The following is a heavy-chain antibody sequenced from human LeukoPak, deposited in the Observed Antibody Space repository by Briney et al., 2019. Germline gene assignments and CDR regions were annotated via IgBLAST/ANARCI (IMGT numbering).Heavy chain of an antibody. V-gene: IGHV3-74*01. CDR2: INSDGGAT. CDR3: TGDHGLDV. J-gene: IGHJ6*02. Sequence: PGGSLRLSCAASGFTFSSYWMSWVRQAPGKGLMWVSQINSDGGATSCADPVKGRCTISRDNAKNMLYLEMNSLRVEDTAVYFCTGDHGLDVWGQGTTVTVSS. CDR1: GFTFSSYW.